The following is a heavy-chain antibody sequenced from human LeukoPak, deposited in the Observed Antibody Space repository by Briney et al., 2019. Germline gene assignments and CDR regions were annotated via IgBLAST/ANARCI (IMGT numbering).Heavy chain of an antibody. V-gene: IGHV4-34*01. J-gene: IGHJ6*03. CDR1: GGSFSGYY. CDR3: ARVKDPGGYYYYYYMDI. CDR2: INHSGST. Sequence: SETLSLTCAVYGGSFSGYYWSWIRQPPGKGLEWIGEINHSGSTNYNPSLKSRVTISVDTSKNQFSLKVSSVTAADTAVYYCARVKDPGGYYYYYYMDIWGKGNTVTVSS. D-gene: IGHD3-16*01.